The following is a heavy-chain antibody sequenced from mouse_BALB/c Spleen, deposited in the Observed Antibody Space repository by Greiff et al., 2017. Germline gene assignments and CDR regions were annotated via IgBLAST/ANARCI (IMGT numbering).Heavy chain of an antibody. V-gene: IGHV5-6-5*01. Sequence: EVQLQESGGGLVKPGGSLKLSCAASGFTFSSYAMSWVRQTPEKRLEWVASISSGGSTYYPDSVKGRFTISRDNARNILYLQMSSLRSEDTAMYYCARGDYDYDEGPNFDYWGQGTTLTVSS. J-gene: IGHJ2*01. CDR1: GFTFSSYA. CDR3: ARGDYDYDEGPNFDY. CDR2: ISSGGST. D-gene: IGHD2-4*01.